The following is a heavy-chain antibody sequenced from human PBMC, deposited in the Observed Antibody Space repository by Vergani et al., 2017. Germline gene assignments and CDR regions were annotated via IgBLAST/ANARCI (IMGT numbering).Heavy chain of an antibody. J-gene: IGHJ6*03. D-gene: IGHD3-10*01. CDR1: GGSISSYY. CDR3: ARDRGDKVDYYYYYYMDV. V-gene: IGHV4-59*01. Sequence: QVQLQESGPGLVKPSETLSLTCTVSGGSISSYYWSWIRQPPGKGLEWIGYIYYSGSTNYNPSLKSRVTISVDTSKNQFSLKLSSVTAADTAVYYCARDRGDKVDYYYYYYMDVWGKGTTVTVSS. CDR2: IYYSGST.